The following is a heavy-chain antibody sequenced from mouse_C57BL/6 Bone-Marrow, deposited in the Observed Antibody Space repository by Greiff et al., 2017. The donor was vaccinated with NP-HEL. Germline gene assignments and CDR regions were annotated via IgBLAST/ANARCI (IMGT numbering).Heavy chain of an antibody. CDR3: ARGSNDGYAMDY. Sequence: VQLQQPGAELVKPGASVKLSCKASGYTFTSYWMQWVKQRPGQGLEWIGEIDPSDSYTNYNQKFKGKATLTVDTSSSTAYMQLSSLTSEDSAVYYCARGSNDGYAMDYWGQGTSVTVSS. D-gene: IGHD2-12*01. J-gene: IGHJ4*01. V-gene: IGHV1-50*01. CDR1: GYTFTSYW. CDR2: IDPSDSYT.